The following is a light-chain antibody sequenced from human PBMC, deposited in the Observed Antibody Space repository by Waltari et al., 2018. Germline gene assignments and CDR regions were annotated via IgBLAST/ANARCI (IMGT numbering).Light chain of an antibody. CDR1: TSDVGSYNL. Sequence: QSALTQPASVSGSPGQSITISCTGSTSDVGSYNLVSWYQFHPGKAPQLMIYAVTKRPSGISTRFSGSKSGNTASLTISGLRAEDEAEYFCCSFVAGSSWVFGGGTKLTV. V-gene: IGLV2-23*02. J-gene: IGLJ3*02. CDR2: AVT. CDR3: CSFVAGSSWV.